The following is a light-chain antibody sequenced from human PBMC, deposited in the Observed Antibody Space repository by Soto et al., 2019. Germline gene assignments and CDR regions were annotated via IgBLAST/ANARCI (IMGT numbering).Light chain of an antibody. V-gene: IGLV9-49*01. J-gene: IGLJ2*01. Sequence: QSVLTQPPSASASLGASVTLTCTLSSGYSNYKVDWYQQRPGKGPRFVMRVGTGGIVGSKGDGIPDRFSVLGSGLNRYLTIKNFQEEDESDYHCGADHGSGSNFVLFGGGTKLTVL. CDR2: VGTGGIVG. CDR3: GADHGSGSNFVL. CDR1: SGYSNYK.